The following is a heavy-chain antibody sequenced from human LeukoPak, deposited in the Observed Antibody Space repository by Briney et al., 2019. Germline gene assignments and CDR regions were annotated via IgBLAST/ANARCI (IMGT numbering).Heavy chain of an antibody. CDR2: IYYSGST. D-gene: IGHD6-13*01. J-gene: IGHJ4*02. Sequence: SETLSLTCTVSGGSISSSSYYWGWIRQPPGKGLEWIGSIYYSGSTYYNPSLKSRVTISVDTSKNQFSLKLSSVTAADTAVYYCASIDSSSWYVDYWAREPWSPSPQ. CDR3: ASIDSSSWYVDY. V-gene: IGHV4-39*07. CDR1: GGSISSSSYY.